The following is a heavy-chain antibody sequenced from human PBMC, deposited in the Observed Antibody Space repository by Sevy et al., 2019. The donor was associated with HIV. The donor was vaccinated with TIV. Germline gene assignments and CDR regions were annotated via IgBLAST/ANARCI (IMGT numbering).Heavy chain of an antibody. CDR3: AKEYYDFWSGYSESAFDI. CDR2: ISGSGGNT. Sequence: GGSLRLSCVASVFTFSSYAMNWVRQAPGKGLEWVSAISGSGGNTYYADSVKGRFTISRDNSKNTLYLQMNSLRAEDTAVYYCAKEYYDFWSGYSESAFDIWGQGTMVTVSS. J-gene: IGHJ3*02. CDR1: VFTFSSYA. V-gene: IGHV3-23*01. D-gene: IGHD3-3*01.